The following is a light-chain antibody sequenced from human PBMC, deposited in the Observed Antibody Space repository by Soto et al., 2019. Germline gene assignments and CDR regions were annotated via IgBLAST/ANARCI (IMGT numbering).Light chain of an antibody. Sequence: DIQMTQSPSTLSASVGDRVTITCRASQSISSWLAWYQQKPGKAPKLLIYDTTTLESGDPSRFSGSGTGTEFTITISSLQPDDFATCYCQQYNSYTFGQGTKLEIK. CDR1: QSISSW. J-gene: IGKJ2*01. CDR2: DTT. CDR3: QQYNSYT. V-gene: IGKV1-5*01.